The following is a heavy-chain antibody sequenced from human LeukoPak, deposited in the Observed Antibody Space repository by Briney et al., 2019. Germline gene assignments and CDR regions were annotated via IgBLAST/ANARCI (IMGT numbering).Heavy chain of an antibody. CDR2: IIPIFGTA. D-gene: IGHD2-2*01. CDR3: ASRTGYCSGTSCSFDY. CDR1: GYTFTNYA. V-gene: IGHV1-69*05. J-gene: IGHJ4*02. Sequence: SVKVSCKASGYTFTNYAISWVRQAPGQRLEWMGGIIPIFGTANYAQKFQGRVTITTDESTSTAYMELSSLRSEDTAVYYCASRTGYCSGTSCSFDYWGQGTLVTVSS.